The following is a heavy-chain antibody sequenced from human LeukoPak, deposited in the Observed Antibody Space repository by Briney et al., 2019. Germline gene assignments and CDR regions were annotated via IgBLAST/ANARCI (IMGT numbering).Heavy chain of an antibody. Sequence: PSETLSLTCTVSGGSISSGDYYWSWIRQPPGKGLEWIGYIYYSGSTYYNPSLKSRVTISVDTSKNQFSLKLSSVTAADTAVYYCAISRGYYDFWSGPLYYMDVWGKGTTVTVSS. D-gene: IGHD3-3*01. V-gene: IGHV4-30-4*08. CDR2: IYYSGST. CDR3: AISRGYYDFWSGPLYYMDV. CDR1: GGSISSGDYY. J-gene: IGHJ6*03.